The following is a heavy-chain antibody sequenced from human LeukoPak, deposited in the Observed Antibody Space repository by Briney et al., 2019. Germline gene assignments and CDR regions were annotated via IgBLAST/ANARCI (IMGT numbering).Heavy chain of an antibody. CDR1: GYSISSGYY. V-gene: IGHV4-38-2*02. CDR2: INHSGST. Sequence: SETLSLTCTVSGYSISSGYYWSWIRQPPGKGLEWIGEINHSGSTNYNPSLKSRVTISVDTSKNQFSLKLSSVTAADTAVYYCARVSGGSYYGFDYWGQGTLVTVSS. D-gene: IGHD1-26*01. CDR3: ARVSGGSYYGFDY. J-gene: IGHJ4*02.